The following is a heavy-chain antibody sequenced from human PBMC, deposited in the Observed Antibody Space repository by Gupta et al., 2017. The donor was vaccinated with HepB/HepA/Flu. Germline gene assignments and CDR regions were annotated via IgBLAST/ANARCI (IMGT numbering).Heavy chain of an antibody. J-gene: IGHJ6*02. CDR2: IYYSGST. D-gene: IGHD3-3*01. CDR3: ARVSRWSGYQGPYYYYGMDV. CDR1: GGSISSGGYY. Sequence: QVQLQESGPGLVKPSPTLSLTCTFSGGSISSGGYYLSWIRQHPGKGLEWIGYIYYSGSTYYNPSLKSRVTISVDTSKNQFSLKLSSVTAADTAVYYCARVSRWSGYQGPYYYYGMDVWGQGTTVTVSS. V-gene: IGHV4-31*03.